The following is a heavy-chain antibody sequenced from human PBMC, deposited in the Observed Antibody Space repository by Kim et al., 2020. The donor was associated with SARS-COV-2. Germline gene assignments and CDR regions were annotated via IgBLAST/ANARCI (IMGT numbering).Heavy chain of an antibody. V-gene: IGHV4-31*03. J-gene: IGHJ5*02. Sequence: SETLSLICTVSGGSISSKDYYWSWIRQHPGKGPEWIGFISYSGNTNYNPSLKSRVTISVDTSKNQFSLKLSSVTAADTAVYFCARSPAYHGFDPWGQGILVSVSS. CDR2: ISYSGNT. CDR3: ARSPAYHGFDP. CDR1: GGSISSKDYY. D-gene: IGHD2-21*01.